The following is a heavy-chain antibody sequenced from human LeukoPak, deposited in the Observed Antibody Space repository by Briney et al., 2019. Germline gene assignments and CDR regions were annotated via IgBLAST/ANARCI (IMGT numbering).Heavy chain of an antibody. CDR2: IIPIFGTA. Sequence: GASVKVSCKASGGTFSSYAISWVRQAPGQGLEWMGGIIPIFGTANYAQKSQGRVTITTDESTSTAYMELSSLRSEDTAVYYCARDPVRGMSMFHMDYWGQGTLVTVSS. CDR1: GGTFSSYA. D-gene: IGHD3-10*01. J-gene: IGHJ4*02. CDR3: ARDPVRGMSMFHMDY. V-gene: IGHV1-69*05.